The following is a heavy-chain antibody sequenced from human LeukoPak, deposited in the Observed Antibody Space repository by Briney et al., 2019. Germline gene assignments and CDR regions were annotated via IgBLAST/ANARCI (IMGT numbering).Heavy chain of an antibody. Sequence: PGGSLRLSCAASGFTFSSYAMNGVRQAPGKGLEWLSYISGSGYTIYYADSVRGRFTISRDNAKNSLYLQMNSLRAEDSAIYYCARVFMSYFGSAYDYWGQGTPVTVSS. CDR1: GFTFSSYA. CDR2: ISGSGYTI. V-gene: IGHV3-48*03. CDR3: ARVFMSYFGSAYDY. D-gene: IGHD3-10*01. J-gene: IGHJ4*02.